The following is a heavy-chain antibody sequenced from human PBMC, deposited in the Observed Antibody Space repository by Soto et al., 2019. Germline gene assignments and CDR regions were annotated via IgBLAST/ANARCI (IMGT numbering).Heavy chain of an antibody. J-gene: IGHJ4*02. D-gene: IGHD2-8*01. CDR3: AKNGLDNSPSAIDS. CDR1: GFTFSSYA. CDR2: ISYDGTNK. Sequence: QPGGSLRLSCAASGFTFSSYAMHWVRQAPGKGLEWVAVISYDGTNKYYADSVKGRFTISRDNSKNTLYLQMNSLRAEDTALYYCAKNGLDNSPSAIDSWGPGTLVTVSS. V-gene: IGHV3-30-3*02.